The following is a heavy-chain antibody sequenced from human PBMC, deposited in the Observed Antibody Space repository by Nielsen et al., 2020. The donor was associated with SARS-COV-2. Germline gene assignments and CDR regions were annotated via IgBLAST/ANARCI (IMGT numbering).Heavy chain of an antibody. D-gene: IGHD5-18*01. CDR3: AREDDTAMAPYYYGMDV. V-gene: IGHV3-21*01. CDR1: GFTFSSYS. CDR2: ISSSSSYI. J-gene: IGHJ6*02. Sequence: GESLKISCAASGFTFSSYSMNWVRQAPGKGLEWVSSISSSSSYIYYADSVKGRFTISRDNAKNSLYLQMNSLRAEDTAVYYCAREDDTAMAPYYYGMDVWGQGTTVTVSS.